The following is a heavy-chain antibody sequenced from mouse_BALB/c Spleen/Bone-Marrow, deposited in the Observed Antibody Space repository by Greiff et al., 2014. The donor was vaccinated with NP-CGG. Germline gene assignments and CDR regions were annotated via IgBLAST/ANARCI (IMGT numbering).Heavy chain of an antibody. CDR1: GYTFTSYY. D-gene: IGHD2-13*01. CDR2: INPSNGGT. CDR3: TREGDSPFAY. Sequence: QVQLKESGAELVKPGASVKLSCKASGYTFTSYYMYWVKQRPGQGLEWIGEINPSNGGTNFNEKFKSKATLTVDKSSSTAYMQLSSLTSEDSAVYYCTREGDSPFAYWGQGTLVTVPA. J-gene: IGHJ3*01. V-gene: IGHV1S81*02.